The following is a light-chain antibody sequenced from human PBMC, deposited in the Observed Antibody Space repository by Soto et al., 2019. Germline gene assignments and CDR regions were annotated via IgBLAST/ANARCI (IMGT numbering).Light chain of an antibody. CDR2: GAS. CDR3: QQYGSSPRT. V-gene: IGKV3-20*01. Sequence: EIVLTQSPGTLSLSPGERTSLSCRASQSVTNYLAWYQRKPGQAPRLLIYGASTRATGVPDRFSGSGSGTDCTLTISRLEPEDFAVYYCQQYGSSPRTFGQGTKLEIK. CDR1: QSVTNY. J-gene: IGKJ2*01.